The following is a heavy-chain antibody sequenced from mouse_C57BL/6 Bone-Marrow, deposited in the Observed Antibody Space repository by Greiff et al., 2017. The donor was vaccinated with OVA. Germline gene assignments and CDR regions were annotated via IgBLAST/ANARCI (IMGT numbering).Heavy chain of an antibody. V-gene: IGHV5-4*01. CDR3: ARGLTGRNY. CDR2: ISDGGSYT. D-gene: IGHD4-1*01. CDR1: GFTFSSYA. J-gene: IGHJ2*01. Sequence: EVQRVESGGGLVKPGGSLKLSCAASGFTFSSYAMSWVRQTPEKRLEWVATISDGGSYTYYPDNVKGRFTISRDNAKNKLFLQMSHLKSEDTAMYYCARGLTGRNYWGQGTTLTVSS.